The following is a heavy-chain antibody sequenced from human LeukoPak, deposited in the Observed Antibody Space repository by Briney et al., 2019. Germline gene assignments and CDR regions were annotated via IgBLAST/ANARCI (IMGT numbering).Heavy chain of an antibody. J-gene: IGHJ3*02. CDR3: ARLEYYYGSGSYYPDAFDI. CDR1: GGSISSYY. CDR2: IYYSGST. V-gene: IGHV4-59*01. D-gene: IGHD3-10*01. Sequence: SETLSLTCTVSGGSISSYYWGWIRQPPGKGLEWIGYIYYSGSTNYNPSLKSRVTISVDTSKNQFSLKLSSVTAADTAVYYCARLEYYYGSGSYYPDAFDIWGQGTMVTVSS.